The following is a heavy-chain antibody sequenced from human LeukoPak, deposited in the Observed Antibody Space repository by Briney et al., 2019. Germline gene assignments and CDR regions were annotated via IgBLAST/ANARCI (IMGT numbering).Heavy chain of an antibody. D-gene: IGHD7-27*01. CDR3: AREVRGDLDY. CDR1: GGSISSGGYY. CDR2: IYHSGST. J-gene: IGHJ4*02. Sequence: SETLSLTCTVSGGSISSGGYYWSWIRQPPGKGLEWIGYIYHSGSTYYNPSLKSRVTISVDRSKNQSSLKLSSVTAADTAVYYCAREVRGDLDYWGQGTLVTVSS. V-gene: IGHV4-30-2*01.